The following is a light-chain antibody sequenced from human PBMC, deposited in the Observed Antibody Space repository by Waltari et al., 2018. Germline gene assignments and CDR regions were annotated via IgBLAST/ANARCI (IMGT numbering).Light chain of an antibody. J-gene: IGKJ2*01. CDR2: DAS. CDR1: QSIGSY. V-gene: IGKV3-11*01. Sequence: EIVLIQSPATLSLSPGDTATLSCRASQSIGSYLAWYQQKPGQPPRLLIYDASNRATGVPARFRGSGSGTDFTLTISSLEAEDFAVYYCQQRSNWTPHTFGLGARLEIK. CDR3: QQRSNWTPHT.